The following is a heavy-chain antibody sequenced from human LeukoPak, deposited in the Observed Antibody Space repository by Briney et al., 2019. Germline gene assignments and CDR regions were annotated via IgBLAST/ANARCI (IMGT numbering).Heavy chain of an antibody. CDR1: GGTFSSYA. V-gene: IGHV1-69*13. CDR2: IIPIFGTA. Sequence: GASVKVSCKAYGGTFSSYASSWVRQAPGQGLEWMGGIIPIFGTANYAQKFQGRVTITADESTSTAYMELSSLRSEDTAVYYCARETYSGSYSLDYWGQGTLVTVSS. D-gene: IGHD1-26*01. CDR3: ARETYSGSYSLDY. J-gene: IGHJ4*02.